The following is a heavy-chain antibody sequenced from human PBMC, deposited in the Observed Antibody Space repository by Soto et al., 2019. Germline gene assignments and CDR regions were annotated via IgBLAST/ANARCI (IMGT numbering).Heavy chain of an antibody. CDR1: GFTFSSYW. D-gene: IGHD3-9*01. V-gene: IGHV3-7*01. J-gene: IGHJ6*02. CDR2: IKQDGSEK. CDR3: ARGTSPRYAILTIGMDV. Sequence: PGGSLRLSCAASGFTFSSYWMSWVRQAPGKGLERVANIKQDGSEKYYVDSVKGRFTISRDNAKNSLYLQMNSLRAEDTAVYYCARGTSPRYAILTIGMDVWGQGTTVTVSS.